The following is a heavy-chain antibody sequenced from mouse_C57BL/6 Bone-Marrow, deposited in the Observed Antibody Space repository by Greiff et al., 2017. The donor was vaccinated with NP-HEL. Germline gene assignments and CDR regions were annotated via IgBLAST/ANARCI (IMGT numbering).Heavy chain of an antibody. J-gene: IGHJ1*03. Sequence: VQLKESGPELVKPGDSVKISCKASGYSFTGYFMNWVMQSHGKSLEWIGRINPYNGDTFYNQKFKGKATLTVDISSSTAHMDLRTLTSEDSAVYYCSRTTTTEVSPGYFDVWGTGTTVTVSS. CDR3: SRTTTTEVSPGYFDV. CDR1: GYSFTGYF. CDR2: INPYNGDT. D-gene: IGHD1-1*01. V-gene: IGHV1-20*01.